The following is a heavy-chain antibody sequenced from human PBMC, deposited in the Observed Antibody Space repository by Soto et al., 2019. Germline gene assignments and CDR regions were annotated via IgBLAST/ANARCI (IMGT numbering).Heavy chain of an antibody. CDR3: ARGRRFLEWLLHKPERKVMDV. D-gene: IGHD3-3*01. CDR1: GFTFSSYG. Sequence: GGSLRLSCAASGFTFSSYGMHWVRQAPGKGLEWVAVIWYDGSNKYYADSVKGRFTISRDNSKNTLYLQMNSLRSEDTAVYYCARGRRFLEWLLHKPERKVMDVWVQGTTVTVSS. J-gene: IGHJ6*02. CDR2: IWYDGSNK. V-gene: IGHV3-33*01.